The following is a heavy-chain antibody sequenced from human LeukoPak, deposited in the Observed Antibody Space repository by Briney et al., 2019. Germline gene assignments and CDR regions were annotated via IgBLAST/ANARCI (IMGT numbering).Heavy chain of an antibody. V-gene: IGHV4-39*07. D-gene: IGHD2-15*01. Sequence: SETLSLTCTVSGGSISRSSYYWGWIRQPPGKGLEWIGSIYYSGSTHYNPSLKSRVTISGDTSKNQFSLRLRSMTAADTAVYYCARAGRGGGMFWGQGTLVTVSA. CDR1: GGSISRSSYY. CDR2: IYYSGST. J-gene: IGHJ4*02. CDR3: ARAGRGGGMF.